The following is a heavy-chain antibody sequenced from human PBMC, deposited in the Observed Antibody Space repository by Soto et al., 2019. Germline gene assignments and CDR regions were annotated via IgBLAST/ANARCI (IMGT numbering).Heavy chain of an antibody. CDR2: INYIGRTT. V-gene: IGHV3-23*01. J-gene: IGHJ6*02. Sequence: EVQLLESGGGLVQPGGSLRLSCETSGFTFSSYAMTWVRQAPGMGLEWVAVINYIGRTTFHAQSVKGRFTISRDNSMNTVFLEIESLRAQDTGCYFWVKQRGSGQTYSDNMDVWGLGTTVIVSS. CDR3: VKQRGSGQTYSDNMDV. CDR1: GFTFSSYA. D-gene: IGHD3-10*01.